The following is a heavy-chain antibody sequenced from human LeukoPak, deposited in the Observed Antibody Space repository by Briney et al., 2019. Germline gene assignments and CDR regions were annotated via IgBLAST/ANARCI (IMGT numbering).Heavy chain of an antibody. CDR3: ASASGWYEADAFDI. V-gene: IGHV3-21*01. D-gene: IGHD6-19*01. Sequence: GGSLRLSCAASGFTFSSYWMSWVRQAPGKGLEWVSSISSSSYIYYADSVKGRFTISRDNAKNSLYLQMNSLRAEDTAVYYCASASGWYEADAFDIWGQGTMVTVSS. CDR2: ISSSSYI. J-gene: IGHJ3*02. CDR1: GFTFSSYW.